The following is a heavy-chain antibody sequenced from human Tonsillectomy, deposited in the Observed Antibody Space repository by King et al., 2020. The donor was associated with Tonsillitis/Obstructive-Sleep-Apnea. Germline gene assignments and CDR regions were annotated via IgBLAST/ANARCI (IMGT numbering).Heavy chain of an antibody. J-gene: IGHJ5*02. D-gene: IGHD2-15*01. CDR2: IYYSGST. CDR3: AGLKLGGSYDP. Sequence: QLQESGPGLVKPSETLSLTCTVSGGSISSSSYYWGWIRQPPGKGLEWIGSIYYSGSTYYNPSLKSRVTISVDTSKNQFSLTLSSVTAADTAVYYCAGLKLGGSYDPWGQATLVTVSS. V-gene: IGHV4-39*01. CDR1: GGSISSSSYY.